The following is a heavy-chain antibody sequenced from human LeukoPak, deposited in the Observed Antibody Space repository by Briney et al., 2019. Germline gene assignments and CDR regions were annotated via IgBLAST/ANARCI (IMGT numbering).Heavy chain of an antibody. CDR2: ISSSSSYI. CDR3: AREPPDTAMVMDFDY. V-gene: IGHV3-21*01. Sequence: PGGSLRLSCAASGFTFSSYSMNWVRQAPGKGLEWVSSISSSSSYIYYADSVKGRFTISRDNAKNSLYLQMNSLRAEDTAVYYCAREPPDTAMVMDFDYWGQGTLVTVSS. CDR1: GFTFSSYS. D-gene: IGHD5-18*01. J-gene: IGHJ4*02.